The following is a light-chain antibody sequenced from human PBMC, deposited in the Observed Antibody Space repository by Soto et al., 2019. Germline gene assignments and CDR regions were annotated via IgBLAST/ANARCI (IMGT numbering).Light chain of an antibody. CDR2: WAS. CDR3: QQYNNWPFS. Sequence: DIVMTQSQDSLAVSLGGTAPINCKSSQCVLYSSNNKNYLAWYQQKSGQPPKLLIYWASTRESGVPDRFSGGGSGTDFTLTISGLQSEDFALYFCQQYNNWPFSFGQGTRLEIK. J-gene: IGKJ5*01. V-gene: IGKV4-1*01. CDR1: QCVLYSSNNKNY.